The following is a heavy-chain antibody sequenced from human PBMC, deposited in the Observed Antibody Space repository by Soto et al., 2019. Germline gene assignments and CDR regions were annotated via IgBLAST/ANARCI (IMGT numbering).Heavy chain of an antibody. CDR2: LYYSGIS. CDR1: GASISGYY. V-gene: IGHV4-59*01. Sequence: SETMSLTSTVSGASISGYYWSCIRKPPGKGLEWIGYLYYSGISNYNPSLKSRVTISLDTSKNQFSLKLSSVTAADTAVYYCARVGGAPLGAFDIWGQGTMVTVS. CDR3: ARVGGAPLGAFDI. D-gene: IGHD1-26*01. J-gene: IGHJ3*02.